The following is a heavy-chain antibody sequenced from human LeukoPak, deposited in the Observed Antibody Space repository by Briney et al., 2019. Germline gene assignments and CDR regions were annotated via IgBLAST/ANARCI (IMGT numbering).Heavy chain of an antibody. CDR3: ARKIYGGDY. CDR1: GFTFSSYA. V-gene: IGHV3-11*03. CDR2: ISSSSSYT. Sequence: SGGSLRLSCAASGFTFSSYAMSWIRQAPGKGLEWVSYISSSSSYTNYADSVKGRFTVARDNARNSLYLQMDSLRAEDTAVYYCARKIYGGDYWGQGTLVTVSS. D-gene: IGHD4-23*01. J-gene: IGHJ4*02.